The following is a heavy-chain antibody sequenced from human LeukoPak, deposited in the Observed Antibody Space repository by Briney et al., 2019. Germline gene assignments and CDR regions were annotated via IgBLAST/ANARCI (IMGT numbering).Heavy chain of an antibody. J-gene: IGHJ3*02. Sequence: ASVKVSCKASGYTFTDHYMHWVRQAPGQGLEWMGIINPSGGSTSYAQKFRGRVTMTRDMSTSTVYMELSSLRSDDTAVYYCAREVGIALAGFDAFDIWGQGTMVTVSS. CDR3: AREVGIALAGFDAFDI. CDR2: INPSGGST. D-gene: IGHD6-19*01. V-gene: IGHV1-46*01. CDR1: GYTFTDHY.